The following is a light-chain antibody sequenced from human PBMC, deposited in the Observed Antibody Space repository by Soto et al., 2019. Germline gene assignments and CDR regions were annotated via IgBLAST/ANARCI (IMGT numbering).Light chain of an antibody. CDR1: SSDVGGYNY. V-gene: IGLV2-14*03. Sequence: QSALAQPASVSGSPGQSSTISCTGTSSDVGGYNYVSWYQQHPGKAPKLIFYDVSNRPSGVSNRFSGSKSGNTASLTISGLQAEDEADYYCCSYTSSRTYIFGTGTKVTVL. CDR2: DVS. J-gene: IGLJ1*01. CDR3: CSYTSSRTYI.